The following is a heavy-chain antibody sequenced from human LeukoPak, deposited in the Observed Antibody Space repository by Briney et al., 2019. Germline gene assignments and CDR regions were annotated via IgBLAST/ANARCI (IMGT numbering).Heavy chain of an antibody. CDR3: AKDRTEYSSSPYYFDY. V-gene: IGHV3-23*01. CDR1: GFTFSSYA. CDR2: ISGSGGST. D-gene: IGHD6-13*01. J-gene: IGHJ4*02. Sequence: PGGSLRLSCAASGFTFSSYAMSWVRQAPGKGLEWVSAISGSGGSTYYADSVKGRFTISRDNSKNTLYLQMNSLRAEDTAVYYCAKDRTEYSSSPYYFDYWGQGTLVTVSS.